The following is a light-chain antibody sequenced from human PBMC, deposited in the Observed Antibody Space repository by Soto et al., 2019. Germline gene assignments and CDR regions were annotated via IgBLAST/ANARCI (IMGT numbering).Light chain of an antibody. CDR2: DAS. CDR3: QHRSNWPR. CDR1: QSVSSY. J-gene: IGKJ5*01. Sequence: DIVLTQSPAALSLSPGERATLSCRASQSVSSYLAWYQQKPGQAPRLLIYDASNRATGIPARFSGSGSGTDFTLTISSLEPEDFAVYYCQHRSNWPRFGQGTRLEIK. V-gene: IGKV3-11*01.